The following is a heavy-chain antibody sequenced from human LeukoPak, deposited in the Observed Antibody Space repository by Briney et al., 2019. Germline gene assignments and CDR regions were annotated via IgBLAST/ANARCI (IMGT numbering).Heavy chain of an antibody. CDR2: IYYSGST. Sequence: PSETLSLTCTVSGGSISSHYWSWLRQPPGKGLEWIGYIYYSGSTNYNPSLKSRVTISADTSKNQFSLKLSSVTAADTAVYYCARMIAVAGTEYFDYWGQGTLVTVSS. J-gene: IGHJ4*02. V-gene: IGHV4-59*11. CDR3: ARMIAVAGTEYFDY. CDR1: GGSISSHY. D-gene: IGHD6-19*01.